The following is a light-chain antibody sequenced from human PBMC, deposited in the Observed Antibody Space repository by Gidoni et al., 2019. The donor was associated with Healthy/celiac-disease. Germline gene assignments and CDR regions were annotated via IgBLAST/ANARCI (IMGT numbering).Light chain of an antibody. CDR1: QDISNY. CDR3: QQYDNRPPVT. J-gene: IGKJ4*01. V-gene: IGKV1-33*01. Sequence: DIQMTLSPSSLSASVGDRVTITCQASQDISNYLNWYQQKPGKAPKLLIYDASNVETGVPSRFSGSGSGTDFTFTISSLQPEDIATYYCQQYDNRPPVTFGGGTKVEIK. CDR2: DAS.